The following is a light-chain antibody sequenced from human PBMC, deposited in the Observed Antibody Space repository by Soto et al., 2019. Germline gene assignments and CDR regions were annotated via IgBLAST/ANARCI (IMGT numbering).Light chain of an antibody. J-gene: IGKJ2*01. CDR1: QSVSSSY. CDR3: QQYGSSPET. Sequence: EIVLTQSPGTLSLSPGERATLSCRASQSVSSSYLAWYQQKPGQAPRLLIYGASSRATGIPDRFSGSGSGTDSTLTISRLEPEDFAVYYSQQYGSSPETFGQGTMLEIK. V-gene: IGKV3-20*01. CDR2: GAS.